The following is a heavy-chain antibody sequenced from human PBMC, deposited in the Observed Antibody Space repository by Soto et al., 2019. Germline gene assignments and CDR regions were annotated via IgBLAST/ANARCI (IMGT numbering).Heavy chain of an antibody. D-gene: IGHD3-9*01. J-gene: IGHJ5*02. V-gene: IGHV1-2*02. CDR1: GYTFTAFY. CDR2: VNPSTGVT. CDR3: TTLRLDP. Sequence: ASVKVSCKASGYTFTAFYMNWVRQAPGQGLEWVGWVNPSTGVTKYAQKFQGRVTMTRDTSINTAYMELSGLTSDDTAVYYCTTLRLDPWGQGTLVTVSS.